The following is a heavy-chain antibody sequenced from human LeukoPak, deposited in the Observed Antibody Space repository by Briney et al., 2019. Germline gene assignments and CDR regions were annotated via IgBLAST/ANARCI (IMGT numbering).Heavy chain of an antibody. CDR2: ISYDGNRK. CDR1: GFTFSSYG. CDR3: AKLVVINYYFDY. J-gene: IGHJ4*02. Sequence: GGSLRLSCAASGFTFSSYGIHWVRQAPGKGLEWVAVISYDGNRKFYADSVKGRFTISRDNSKNTLYLQMSSLRAEDTAVYYCAKLVVINYYFDYWGQGTLVTVSS. D-gene: IGHD3-22*01. V-gene: IGHV3-30*18.